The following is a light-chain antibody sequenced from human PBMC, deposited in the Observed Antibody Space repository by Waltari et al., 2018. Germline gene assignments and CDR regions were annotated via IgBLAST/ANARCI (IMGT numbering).Light chain of an antibody. CDR1: QSVSSS. J-gene: IGKJ2*03. CDR3: QQYSNWPYS. Sequence: EIVLTQSPATLSLSPGERATLSCRASQSVSSSLAWYQQKPGQAPRLLIYGASSRATGIPDRFSGSGSGTDFTLTINSLEPEDFAVYYCQQYSNWPYSFGQGTKVEIK. V-gene: IGKV3-15*01. CDR2: GAS.